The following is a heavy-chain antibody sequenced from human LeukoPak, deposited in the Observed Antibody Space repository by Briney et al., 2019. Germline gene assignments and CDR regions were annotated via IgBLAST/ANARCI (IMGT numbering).Heavy chain of an antibody. J-gene: IGHJ4*02. V-gene: IGHV3-33*06. Sequence: PGRSLRLSCAASGFTFSSYGMHWVRQAPGKGLEWVAIIWYDGGNIDYTDSVKGRFTISRDNSKNTLFLRMNSLRAEDTAVYFCAKQSLYDSSGHFHYWGQGTLVTVSS. CDR3: AKQSLYDSSGHFHY. CDR1: GFTFSSYG. D-gene: IGHD3-22*01. CDR2: IWYDGGNI.